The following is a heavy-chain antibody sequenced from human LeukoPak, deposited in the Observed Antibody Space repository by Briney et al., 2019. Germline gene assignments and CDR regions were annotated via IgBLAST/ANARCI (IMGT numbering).Heavy chain of an antibody. D-gene: IGHD1-26*01. CDR1: GFTFSSFE. V-gene: IGHV3-48*03. J-gene: IGHJ3*02. CDR3: AKAFREYDRSSYSTFDI. Sequence: GGSLRLSCAASGFTFSSFEMNWVRHAQGKGLEWVSYISSSGKTIYYAASVQGRFTISRDSSKNTLYLQMNSLRAEGTAVYYCAKAFREYDRSSYSTFDIWGQGTMVTVSS. CDR2: ISSSGKTI.